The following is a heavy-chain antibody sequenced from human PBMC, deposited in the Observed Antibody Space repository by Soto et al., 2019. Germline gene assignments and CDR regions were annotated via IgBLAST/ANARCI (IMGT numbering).Heavy chain of an antibody. Sequence: QITLNESGPTVVKPAETLTLTCTFSGFSLTTSGVGVGWIRPSPGKAPEWLALIYWDDDKRYSASLKSRLTIAKSTSNNHVVLTMASVDPADTSTYYCAHRILRTVFGLVTTTSIYFDFWGQGTPVVVSS. V-gene: IGHV2-5*02. D-gene: IGHD3-3*01. CDR2: IYWDDDK. J-gene: IGHJ4*02. CDR3: AHRILRTVFGLVTTTSIYFDF. CDR1: GFSLTTSGVG.